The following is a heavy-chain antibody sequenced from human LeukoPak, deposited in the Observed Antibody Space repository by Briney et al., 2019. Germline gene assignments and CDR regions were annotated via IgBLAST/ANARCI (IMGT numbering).Heavy chain of an antibody. J-gene: IGHJ4*02. CDR3: ARETRWELFDY. V-gene: IGHV3-7*04. CDR1: GFTFSSYW. Sequence: GGSLRLSCAASGFTFSSYWMSWVRQAPGKGLEWVANIKHDGTEKYYVDSVKGRFTLSRDNAKNSLFLQMNRLRAEDTAVYYCARETRWELFDYWGQGILVTVSS. CDR2: IKHDGTEK. D-gene: IGHD1-26*01.